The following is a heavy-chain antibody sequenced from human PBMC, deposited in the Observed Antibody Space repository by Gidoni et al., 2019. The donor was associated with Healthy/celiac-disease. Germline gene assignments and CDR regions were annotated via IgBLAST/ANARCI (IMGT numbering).Heavy chain of an antibody. V-gene: IGHV3-21*01. D-gene: IGHD3-22*01. J-gene: IGHJ4*02. CDR1: GFTFSSYS. CDR2: ISSNSSFI. CDR3: ARGNYYDSNYCGTFDY. Sequence: EVQLVESGGGLVKPGVSLRLSCPVYGFTFSSYSMNWVRQAPGKGLEWVASISSNSSFIYYADSVEGRFIISRDNTKNSLYLQMNSLRAEDTAVYYYARGNYYDSNYCGTFDYWGQGTLVTVSS.